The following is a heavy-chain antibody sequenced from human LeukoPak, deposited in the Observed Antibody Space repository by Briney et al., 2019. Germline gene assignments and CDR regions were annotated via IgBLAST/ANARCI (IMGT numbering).Heavy chain of an antibody. V-gene: IGHV1-8*01. CDR3: ARSNQTWSGYSYGYYSDY. J-gene: IGHJ4*02. Sequence: EASVKASCKASGYTFTSYDINWVRQATGQGLEWMGWMNPNSGNTGYAQKFQGRVTMTRNTSISTAYMELSSLRSEDTAVYYCARSNQTWSGYSYGYYSDYWGQGTLVTVSS. D-gene: IGHD5-18*01. CDR1: GYTFTSYD. CDR2: MNPNSGNT.